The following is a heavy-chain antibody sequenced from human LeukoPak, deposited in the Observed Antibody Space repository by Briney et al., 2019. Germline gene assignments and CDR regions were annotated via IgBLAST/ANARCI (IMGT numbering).Heavy chain of an antibody. Sequence: SETLSLTCTVSGGSISSYYWSWIRQPPGKGLEWIGYIYYSGNTNYNPSLKSRVTISVDTSKNQFSLKLSSVTAADTAVYYCARDTGRVFDYWGQGTVVTVSS. D-gene: IGHD1-14*01. CDR1: GGSISSYY. V-gene: IGHV4-59*01. J-gene: IGHJ4*02. CDR3: ARDTGRVFDY. CDR2: IYYSGNT.